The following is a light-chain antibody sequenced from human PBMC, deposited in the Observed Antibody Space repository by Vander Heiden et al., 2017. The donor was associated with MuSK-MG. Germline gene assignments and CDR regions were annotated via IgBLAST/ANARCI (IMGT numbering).Light chain of an antibody. J-gene: IGKJ3*01. V-gene: IGKV1-33*01. CDR1: QDISNY. Sequence: SQMIQSPSSLSASVGDRVTITCQASQDISNYLNWYQQKPGKAPKLLIYDASNLETGVPSRFSGSGSGTDFTFTISSLQPEDIATYYCQQDDNLLITFGHGTKVDIK. CDR2: DAS. CDR3: QQDDNLLIT.